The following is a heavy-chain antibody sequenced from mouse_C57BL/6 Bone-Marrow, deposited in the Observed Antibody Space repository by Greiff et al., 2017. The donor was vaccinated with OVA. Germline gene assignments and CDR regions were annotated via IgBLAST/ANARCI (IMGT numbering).Heavy chain of an antibody. D-gene: IGHD1-1*01. Sequence: EVHLVESGAELVRPGASVKLSCTASGFNIKDDYMHWVKQRPEQGLEWIGWIDPENGDTEYASKFQGKATITADTSSNTAYLQLSSLTSEDTAVYYCTTGYGSSRFAYWGQGTLVTVSA. CDR2: IDPENGDT. CDR1: GFNIKDDY. CDR3: TTGYGSSRFAY. J-gene: IGHJ3*01. V-gene: IGHV14-4*01.